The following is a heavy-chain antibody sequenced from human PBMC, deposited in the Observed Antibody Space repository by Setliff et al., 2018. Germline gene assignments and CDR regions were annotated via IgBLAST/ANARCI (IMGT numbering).Heavy chain of an antibody. Sequence: ASVKVSCKASGYTFTSYAMNWVRQAPGQGLEWMGWINTNTGNPTYAQGFTGRFVFSLDTSVSTAYLQISSLKAENTAVYYCARGPLHYDFWSGYYTVSWFDPWGQGTLVTVSS. J-gene: IGHJ5*02. CDR2: INTNTGNP. D-gene: IGHD3-3*01. CDR3: ARGPLHYDFWSGYYTVSWFDP. CDR1: GYTFTSYA. V-gene: IGHV7-4-1*02.